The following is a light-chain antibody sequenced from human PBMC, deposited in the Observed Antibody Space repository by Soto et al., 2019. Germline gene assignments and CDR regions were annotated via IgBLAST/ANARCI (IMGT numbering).Light chain of an antibody. V-gene: IGKV1-13*02. Sequence: AIQLTASPSSLAASFVCSLTVACRESQGISSALAWYQQTPARAPKLLIYDASSLESGVPSRFRGSGSGTEFTLTISSLQPDDFATYSCQQFNSYSWTFGQGTTVDI. J-gene: IGKJ1*01. CDR2: DAS. CDR1: QGISSA. CDR3: QQFNSYSWT.